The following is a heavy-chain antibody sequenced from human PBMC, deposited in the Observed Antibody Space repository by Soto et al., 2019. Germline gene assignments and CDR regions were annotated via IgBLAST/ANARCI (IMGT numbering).Heavy chain of an antibody. V-gene: IGHV1-69*08. CDR1: GGTFSSYT. D-gene: IGHD3-10*01. J-gene: IGHJ5*02. Sequence: QVQLVQSGAEVKKPGSSVKVSCKASGGTFSSYTISWVRQSPGQGLEWMGRIIPILGIANYAQKFQGRVKITADKSTSKAYMELSSLRSEDTAVYYCARDPDYYGSGSYGWFAPWGQGTLVTVSS. CDR3: ARDPDYYGSGSYGWFAP. CDR2: IIPILGIA.